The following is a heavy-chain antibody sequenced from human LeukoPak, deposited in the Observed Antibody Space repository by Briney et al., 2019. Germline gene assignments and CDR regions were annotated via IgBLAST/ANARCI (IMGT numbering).Heavy chain of an antibody. J-gene: IGHJ4*02. V-gene: IGHV3-7*01. CDR2: IKQDGSEK. CDR3: ARERQSTVAGRNVIVY. Sequence: QPGGSLRLPCAASGFTFSSYWMSWVRQAPGKGLEWVANIKQDGSEKYYVDSVKGRFTISRDNAKNSLYLQMNSLRAEDTAVYYCARERQSTVAGRNVIVYWGQGTLVTVSS. CDR1: GFTFSSYW. D-gene: IGHD6-19*01.